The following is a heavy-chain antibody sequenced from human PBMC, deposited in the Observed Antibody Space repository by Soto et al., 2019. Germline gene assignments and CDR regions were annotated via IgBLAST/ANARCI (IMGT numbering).Heavy chain of an antibody. CDR3: ANFSSGYEEENWYDP. V-gene: IGHV1-69*13. CDR2: IIPIFGTA. J-gene: IGHJ5*02. D-gene: IGHD3-22*01. CDR1: GGTFSSYA. Sequence: ASVKVSCKASGGTFSSYAISWVRQAPGQGLERMGGIIPIFGTANYAQKFQGRVTITADESTSTAYMELSSLRSEDTAVYYFANFSSGYEEENWYDPRGQGTLVPVSS.